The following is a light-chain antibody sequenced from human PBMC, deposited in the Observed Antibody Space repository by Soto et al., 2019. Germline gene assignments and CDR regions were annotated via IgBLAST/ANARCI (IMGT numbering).Light chain of an antibody. J-gene: IGLJ2*01. CDR3: CSYAGSYSWV. CDR2: DVS. Sequence: QSVLTQPRSVSGSPEQSVTMSCTGTSSDIGGYNYVSWYQQHPGKAPKLIIYDVSRRPSGVPDRFSGPKSGNTASLTISGLQAEDEADYFCCSYAGSYSWVFGEGTKVTVL. CDR1: SSDIGGYNY. V-gene: IGLV2-11*01.